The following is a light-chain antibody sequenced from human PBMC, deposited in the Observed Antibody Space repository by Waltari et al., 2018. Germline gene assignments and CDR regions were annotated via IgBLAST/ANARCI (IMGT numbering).Light chain of an antibody. CDR1: SSDVGTYDY. J-gene: IGLJ1*01. V-gene: IGLV2-14*03. Sequence: QSALTQPASVSGSPGQSITISCTGTSSDVGTYDYVSWYQQHPGKAPKLMIYDVTKRPSGIANRFSGSKSGNTASLTISRLQAEDEADYYCSSYTTSSTVYVFGTGTKVTVL. CDR3: SSYTTSSTVYV. CDR2: DVT.